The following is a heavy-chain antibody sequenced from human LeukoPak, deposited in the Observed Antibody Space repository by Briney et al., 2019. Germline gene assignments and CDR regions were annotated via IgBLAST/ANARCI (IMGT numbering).Heavy chain of an antibody. CDR2: SYYSGST. CDR1: GGSISSHY. V-gene: IGHV4-59*11. D-gene: IGHD2-2*02. CDR3: AREVHYTRYYHYDMDY. J-gene: IGHJ6*03. Sequence: PSETLSLTCTVSGGSISSHYWSWIRNPQGPGMERIGYSYYSGSTSYNPSPKRQVTISVDTSTNQFSLTLSSVTAADTSVYYCAREVHYTRYYHYDMDYWGKGTTVTVAS.